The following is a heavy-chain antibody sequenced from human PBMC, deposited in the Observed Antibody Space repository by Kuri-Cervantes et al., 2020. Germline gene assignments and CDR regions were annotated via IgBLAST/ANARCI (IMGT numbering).Heavy chain of an antibody. Sequence: GESLKISCTASGFTFSSYAMSWVRQAPGKGLEWVSSISAGGGSTYYADSAKGRFTISRDNSKNTLYLQMNSLRAEDTAVYYCAKEKWTTVTPYFDYWGQGTLVTVSS. CDR1: GFTFSSYA. D-gene: IGHD4-17*01. CDR2: ISAGGGST. J-gene: IGHJ4*02. CDR3: AKEKWTTVTPYFDY. V-gene: IGHV3-23*01.